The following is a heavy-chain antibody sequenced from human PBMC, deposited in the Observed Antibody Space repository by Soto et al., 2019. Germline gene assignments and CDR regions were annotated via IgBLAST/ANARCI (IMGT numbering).Heavy chain of an antibody. Sequence: EVQLLESGGGLVQPGGSLRLSCAASGFTFSSFAMTWVRQAPGKGLEWVSSVTGSGGRTSYADSVKGRVTIARDNSNNTLYLQINSVRAEDTAVYYCTIVANDHWGQGTLVIVSS. V-gene: IGHV3-23*01. CDR3: TIVANDH. J-gene: IGHJ4*02. D-gene: IGHD5-12*01. CDR1: GFTFSSFA. CDR2: VTGSGGRT.